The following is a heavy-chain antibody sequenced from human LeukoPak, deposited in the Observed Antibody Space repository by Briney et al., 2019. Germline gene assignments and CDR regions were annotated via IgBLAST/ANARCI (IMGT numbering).Heavy chain of an antibody. J-gene: IGHJ6*03. CDR1: GYTFTSYY. Sequence: ASVNVSCKASGYTFTSYYTHWVRQAPGQGLEGMGIINPSGGSPSYAQKFQGRVTMTRDTSTSTVYMELSSLRSEDTALYYCARRGGKRYCYYYMDVWGKGTTVTVSS. D-gene: IGHD2-15*01. CDR2: INPSGGSP. V-gene: IGHV1-46*01. CDR3: ARRGGKRYCYYYMDV.